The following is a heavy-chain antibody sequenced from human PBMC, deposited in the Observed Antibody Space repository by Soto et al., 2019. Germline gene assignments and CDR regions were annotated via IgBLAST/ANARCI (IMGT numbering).Heavy chain of an antibody. CDR2: ISSSGSTI. D-gene: IGHD3-22*01. J-gene: IGHJ4*02. CDR3: ARSDYDSSGYYYPPDY. Sequence: GSLRLSCAASGFTFSDYYMSWIRQAPGKGLEWVSYISSSGSTIYYADSVKGRFTISRDNAKNSLYLQMNSLRAEDTAVYYCARSDYDSSGYYYPPDYWGQGTLVTVSS. V-gene: IGHV3-11*01. CDR1: GFTFSDYY.